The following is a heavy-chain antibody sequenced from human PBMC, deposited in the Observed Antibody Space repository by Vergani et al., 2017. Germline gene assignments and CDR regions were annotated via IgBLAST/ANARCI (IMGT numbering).Heavy chain of an antibody. J-gene: IGHJ6*02. CDR1: GGTFSSYA. Sequence: QVQLVQSGAEVKKPGSSVKVSCKASGGTFSSYAISWVRQAPGQGLEWMGRIIPIFGTANYAQKFQGRVTITADESTSTAYMELSSLRSEDTAVYYCATPAXYGSGKSTYYGMDVWGQGTTVTVSS. V-gene: IGHV1-69*13. D-gene: IGHD3-10*01. CDR2: IIPIFGTA. CDR3: ATPAXYGSGKSTYYGMDV.